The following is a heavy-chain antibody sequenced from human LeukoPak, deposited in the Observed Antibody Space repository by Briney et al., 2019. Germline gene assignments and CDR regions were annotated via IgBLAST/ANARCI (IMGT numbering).Heavy chain of an antibody. CDR3: ARAVAAPSDTFDI. Sequence: QTGGSLRLSCAASGFTFTNYAMTWVRQAPGKGLDWVSAISGSGATTYNADSAKGRFTISRDYSKNTLYLQMHSLRVEDTAVYYCARAVAAPSDTFDIWGQGTMVTVSS. CDR2: ISGSGATT. D-gene: IGHD6-19*01. J-gene: IGHJ3*02. CDR1: GFTFTNYA. V-gene: IGHV3-23*01.